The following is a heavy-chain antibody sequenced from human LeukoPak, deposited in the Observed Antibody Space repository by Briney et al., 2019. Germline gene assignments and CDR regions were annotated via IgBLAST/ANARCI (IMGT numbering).Heavy chain of an antibody. Sequence: SETLSLTCTVSGGSISSYYWSWIRQPPGKGLEWIGYIYYSGSTYYNPSLKSRVTISVDTSKNQFSLKLSSVTAADTAVYYCARRVDYYYYMDVWGKGTTVTVSS. CDR2: IYYSGST. CDR3: ARRVDYYYYMDV. CDR1: GGSISSYY. J-gene: IGHJ6*03. V-gene: IGHV4-59*12. D-gene: IGHD2-15*01.